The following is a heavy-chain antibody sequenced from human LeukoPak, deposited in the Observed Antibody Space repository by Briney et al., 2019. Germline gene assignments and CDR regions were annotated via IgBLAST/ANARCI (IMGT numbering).Heavy chain of an antibody. Sequence: SETLSLTCTVSGGSISSYYWSWIRQPAGKGLEWIGRIYTSGSTNYNPSLKSRVTMSVDTSKNQFSLKLSSVTAADTAVYFCARGRGGYGDLYYFDYWGQGTLVTVSS. D-gene: IGHD4-17*01. J-gene: IGHJ4*02. CDR2: IYTSGST. V-gene: IGHV4-4*07. CDR1: GGSISSYY. CDR3: ARGRGGYGDLYYFDY.